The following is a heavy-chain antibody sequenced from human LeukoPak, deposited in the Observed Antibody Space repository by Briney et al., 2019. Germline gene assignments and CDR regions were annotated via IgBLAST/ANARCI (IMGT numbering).Heavy chain of an antibody. CDR1: GYTFTSYG. D-gene: IGHD5-18*01. CDR3: ARDFAYSYGNPFDY. V-gene: IGHV1-18*01. CDR2: ISAYNGNT. J-gene: IGHJ4*02. Sequence: TSVKVSCKASGYTFTSYGISWVRQAPGQGLEWMGWISAYNGNTNYAQKLQGRVTMTTDTSTSTAYMELRSLRSDDTAVYYCARDFAYSYGNPFDYWGQGTLVTVSS.